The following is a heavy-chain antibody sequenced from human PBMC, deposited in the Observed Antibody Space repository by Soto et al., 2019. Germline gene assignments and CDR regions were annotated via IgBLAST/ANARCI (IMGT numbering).Heavy chain of an antibody. J-gene: IGHJ6*03. D-gene: IGHD2-2*01. CDR2: ISWNSGMI. CDR3: ANLYGNCGRPTCQYSMDV. Sequence: EVQRVESGGGLVQPGRSLRLSCVASGFNFHDYTMHWVRQSPGKGLEWISIISWNSGMIGYADSVKGRFTISRDNAKNSLYLEMNSLRAEDTALYYCANLYGNCGRPTCQYSMDVWGNGTTVTVSS. V-gene: IGHV3-9*01. CDR1: GFNFHDYT.